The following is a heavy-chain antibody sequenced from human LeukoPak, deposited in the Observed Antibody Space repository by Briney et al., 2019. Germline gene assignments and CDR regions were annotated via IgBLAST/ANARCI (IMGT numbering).Heavy chain of an antibody. CDR1: GGSFSVYY. CDR3: ARRRTPKNYGMDV. Sequence: SETLSLTCAVYGGSFSVYYWSWIRQPPGKGLEWIGEINHSGSTNYNPSLKSRVTISVDTSKNQFSLKLSSVTAADTAVYYCARRRTPKNYGMDVWGQGTTVTVSS. J-gene: IGHJ6*02. V-gene: IGHV4-34*01. CDR2: INHSGST.